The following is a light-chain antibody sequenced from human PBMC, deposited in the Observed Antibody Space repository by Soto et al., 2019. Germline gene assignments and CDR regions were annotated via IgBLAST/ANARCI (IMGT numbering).Light chain of an antibody. V-gene: IGLV1-44*01. CDR1: RSNIGSNN. J-gene: IGLJ1*01. CDR3: AAWDDSLDGYV. Sequence: VLTQPPSASGIPGQRVTISCSGSRSNIGSNNVNWYQQLPGTAPRLLTFNNHLRPSGVPDRFSGSKSGTSASLAISGLQSEDEGDYYCAAWDDSLDGYVFGTGTKV. CDR2: NNH.